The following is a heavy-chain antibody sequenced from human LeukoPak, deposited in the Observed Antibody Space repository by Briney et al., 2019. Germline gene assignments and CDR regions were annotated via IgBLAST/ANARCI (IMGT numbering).Heavy chain of an antibody. D-gene: IGHD4-17*01. CDR1: GGSISSYY. CDR3: ARDGGDYVTDY. J-gene: IGHJ4*02. V-gene: IGHV4-59*12. Sequence: SETLSLTCTVSGGSISSYYWSWIRQPPGKGLEWIGYIYYSGSTNYNPSLKSRVTISVDTSKNQFSLKLSSVTAADTAVYCCARDGGDYVTDYWGQGTLVTVSS. CDR2: IYYSGST.